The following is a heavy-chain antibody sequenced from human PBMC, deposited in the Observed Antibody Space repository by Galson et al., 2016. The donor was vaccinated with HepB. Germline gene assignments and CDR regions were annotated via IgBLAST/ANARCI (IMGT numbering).Heavy chain of an antibody. D-gene: IGHD3-9*01. CDR3: ASAVNGLFWFDP. J-gene: IGHJ5*02. Sequence: QSGAEVKKPGESLKISCKASGNSFTSHWIGWVRQMPGKGLEWMGIIHAADSHTKYSPSLQGHITISTDKSINTAYLQWSSLRASGTAMSYCASAVNGLFWFDPWGQGTLVTVSS. V-gene: IGHV5-51*01. CDR2: IHAADSHT. CDR1: GNSFTSHW.